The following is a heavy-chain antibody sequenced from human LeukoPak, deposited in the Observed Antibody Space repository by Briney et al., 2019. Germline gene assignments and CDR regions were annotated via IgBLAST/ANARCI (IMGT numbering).Heavy chain of an antibody. Sequence: GGSLRLSCAASGFTFSSYWMMWVRQAPGKGLEWVTNIKQDGSEKYYVDSVKGRFTISRDNAKNSLYLQMNSLRAEDTAVYYCARGGVDIVATHPGYWGQGTLVTVSS. CDR3: ARGGVDIVATHPGY. CDR1: GFTFSSYW. J-gene: IGHJ4*02. V-gene: IGHV3-7*04. D-gene: IGHD5-12*01. CDR2: IKQDGSEK.